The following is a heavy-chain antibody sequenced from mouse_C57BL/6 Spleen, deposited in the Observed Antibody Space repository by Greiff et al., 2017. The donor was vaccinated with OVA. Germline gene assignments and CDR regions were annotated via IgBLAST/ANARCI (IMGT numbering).Heavy chain of an antibody. CDR3: ARGGIYYDYDGSMDY. CDR2: INPNNGGT. V-gene: IGHV1-26*01. CDR1: GYTFTDYY. J-gene: IGHJ4*01. D-gene: IGHD2-4*01. Sequence: EVQLQQSGPELVKPGASVKISCKASGYTFTDYYMNWVKQSHGKSLEWIGDINPNNGGTSYNQKFKGKATLTVDKSSSTAYMELRSLTSEDSAVYYCARGGIYYDYDGSMDYWGQGTSVTVSS.